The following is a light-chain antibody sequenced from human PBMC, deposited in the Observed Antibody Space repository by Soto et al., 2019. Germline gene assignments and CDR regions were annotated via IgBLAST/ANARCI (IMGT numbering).Light chain of an antibody. V-gene: IGKV1-5*03. J-gene: IGKJ2*01. CDR1: QSISTW. Sequence: DLQMTQSPSTLSASVGDRVTITCRASQSISTWLAWYQQKPGKAPNLLIYKASSLESGVPSSFSGSGSVTEFTLTISSLQPDDFATYYCQQYNTYPYTFGQGTKLEIK. CDR2: KAS. CDR3: QQYNTYPYT.